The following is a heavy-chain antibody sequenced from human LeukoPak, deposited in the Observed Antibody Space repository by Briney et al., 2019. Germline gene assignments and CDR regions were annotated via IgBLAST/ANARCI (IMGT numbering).Heavy chain of an antibody. CDR1: EFTFTNYA. Sequence: GRSLRLSCAASEFTFTNYAMNWVRQAPGKGLEWVSTIHGGGDVTYHADSVKGRFTISRDNSRNTLYLQMNYLRAEDTAIYYCAKALSSSFYYFDLGGRGTLVTVSS. J-gene: IGHJ2*01. CDR3: AKALSSSFYYFDL. V-gene: IGHV3-23*01. D-gene: IGHD3-16*02. CDR2: IHGGGDVT.